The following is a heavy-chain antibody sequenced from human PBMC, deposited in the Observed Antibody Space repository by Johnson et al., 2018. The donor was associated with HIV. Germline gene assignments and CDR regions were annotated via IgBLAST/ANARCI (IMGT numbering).Heavy chain of an antibody. J-gene: IGHJ3*02. CDR1: GFTFSSYD. CDR2: IGTAGDT. CDR3: ARDEDDYGAWGDAFDI. V-gene: IGHV3-13*01. Sequence: VQLVESGGGLVQPGRSLRLSCAASGFTFSSYDMHWVRQATGKGLEWVSAIGTAGDTYYPGSVQGRFTIPRENAKNSLYLQMNSLRAEDTAVYYCARDEDDYGAWGDAFDIWGQGTMVTVSS. D-gene: IGHD4-17*01.